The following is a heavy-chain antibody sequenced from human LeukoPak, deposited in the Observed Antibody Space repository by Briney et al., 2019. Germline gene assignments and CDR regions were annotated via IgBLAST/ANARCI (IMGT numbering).Heavy chain of an antibody. V-gene: IGHV3-43*01. D-gene: IGHD6-13*01. CDR3: ARSLRQQLVPAFDI. Sequence: GGSLRLSCAASGFTFDDYTMHWVRQAPGKALEWVSLISWNGASIYYADSVKGRFTISRDNSKNTLYLQMNSLRAEDTAVYYCARSLRQQLVPAFDIWGQGTMVTVSS. J-gene: IGHJ3*02. CDR2: ISWNGASI. CDR1: GFTFDDYT.